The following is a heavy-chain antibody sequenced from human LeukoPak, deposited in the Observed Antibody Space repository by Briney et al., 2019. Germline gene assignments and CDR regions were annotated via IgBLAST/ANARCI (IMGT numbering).Heavy chain of an antibody. D-gene: IGHD3-16*01. CDR2: IIPIFGTA. Sequence: WASVKVSCKASGGTFSSYAISWVRQAPGQGLEWMGGIIPIFGTANYAQKFQGRVTITADKSTSTAYMELSSLRSEDTAVYYCARETSQKGAHYMDVWGKGTTVTISS. J-gene: IGHJ6*03. CDR3: ARETSQKGAHYMDV. V-gene: IGHV1-69*06. CDR1: GGTFSSYA.